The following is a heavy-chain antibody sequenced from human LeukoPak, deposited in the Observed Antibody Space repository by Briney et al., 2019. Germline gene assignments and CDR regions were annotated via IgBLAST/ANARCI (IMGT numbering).Heavy chain of an antibody. J-gene: IGHJ4*02. D-gene: IGHD1-7*01. CDR2: INPNSGGT. CDR1: GYTFTGYY. CDR3: ARDLSWVDWNSVYYFDY. Sequence: ASVKVSFKASGYTFTGYYMHWVRPAPGQGLEWMGWINPNSGGTNYAQKFQGRVTMTRDTSISTAYMELSRLRSDDTAVYYCARDLSWVDWNSVYYFDYWGQGTLVTVSS. V-gene: IGHV1-2*02.